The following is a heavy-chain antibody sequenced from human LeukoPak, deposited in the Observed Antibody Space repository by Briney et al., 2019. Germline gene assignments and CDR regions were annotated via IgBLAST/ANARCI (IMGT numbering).Heavy chain of an antibody. Sequence: SETLSLTCTVSGGSISSSSYYWGWIRQPPGKGLEWIGSINYSGSTYYNPSLKSRVTISVDTSKNQFSLKLSSVTAADTAVYYCARQFVGYSFFDYWGQGTLVTVSS. CDR3: ARQFVGYSFFDY. D-gene: IGHD5-18*01. J-gene: IGHJ4*02. V-gene: IGHV4-39*01. CDR2: INYSGST. CDR1: GGSISSSSYY.